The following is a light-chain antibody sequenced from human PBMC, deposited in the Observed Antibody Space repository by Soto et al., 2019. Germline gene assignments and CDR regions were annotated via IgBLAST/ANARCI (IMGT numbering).Light chain of an antibody. J-gene: IGLJ2*01. CDR2: GDS. V-gene: IGLV1-40*01. Sequence: VLTQPPSVSGAPGQRVTISCTGSSSNIGAGFDVHWYQQLPGTAPKLLIYGDSNRPSGVPDRFSGSKSGTSASLAITGLQAEDEADYYCQSYDSTLSGSRVFGGGTKLTVL. CDR1: SSNIGAGFD. CDR3: QSYDSTLSGSRV.